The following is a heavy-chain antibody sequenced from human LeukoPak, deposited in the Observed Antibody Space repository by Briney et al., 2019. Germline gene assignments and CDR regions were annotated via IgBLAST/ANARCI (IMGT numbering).Heavy chain of an antibody. CDR2: ISYDGSHE. D-gene: IGHD6-6*01. CDR1: GFTISNFG. V-gene: IGHV3-30*03. CDR3: ASSGVRGSWMGMDV. J-gene: IGHJ6*02. Sequence: GGSLRLSCAASGFTISNFGMHWVRQAPGKGLEWVALISYDGSHEYYSDSVKGRFTISRDNSKNTLYLQMNSLRPDDTAVYRCASSGVRGSWMGMDVWSQGTTVTVSS.